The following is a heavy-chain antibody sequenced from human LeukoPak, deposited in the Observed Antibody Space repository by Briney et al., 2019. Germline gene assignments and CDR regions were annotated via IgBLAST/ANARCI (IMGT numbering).Heavy chain of an antibody. CDR2: IRSKAYGGTT. CDR1: GFSFNNYA. D-gene: IGHD5-18*01. J-gene: IGHJ4*02. V-gene: IGHV3-49*03. CDR3: TKGRLQLDY. Sequence: GGSLRLSCSASGFSFNNYAMSWIRQAPGKGLEWIGFIRSKAYGGTTEYAASVKGRFAISRDDSKSIAYLQMNSLKTEDTALYYCTKGRLQLDYWGQGTLVTVSS.